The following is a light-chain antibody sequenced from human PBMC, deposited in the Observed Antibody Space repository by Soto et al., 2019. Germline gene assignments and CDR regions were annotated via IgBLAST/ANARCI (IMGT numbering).Light chain of an antibody. Sequence: DIQMTQSPSPLSASVGDSVTITCRASQTIKTYLNWYRHKPGKAPELLIYAASRLQSSVASRFSGSGSGTYFILTISSLQPDDLATYYCQQTYTAPGTFGQGTKVEI. CDR1: QTIKTY. V-gene: IGKV1-39*01. CDR2: AAS. J-gene: IGKJ1*01. CDR3: QQTYTAPGT.